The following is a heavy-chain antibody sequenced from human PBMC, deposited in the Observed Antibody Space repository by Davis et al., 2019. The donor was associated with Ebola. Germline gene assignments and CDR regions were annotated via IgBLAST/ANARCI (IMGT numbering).Heavy chain of an antibody. CDR1: GFTFSSYS. Sequence: PGGSLRLSCAASGFTFSSYSMNWVRQAPGKGLEWVSYISGSSSTIYYADSVKGRFTISRDNAKNSLYLQMNSLRDEDAAVYYCASGLRGYSYGNWFDTWGQGTLVTVSS. D-gene: IGHD5-18*01. J-gene: IGHJ5*02. CDR3: ASGLRGYSYGNWFDT. V-gene: IGHV3-48*02. CDR2: ISGSSSTI.